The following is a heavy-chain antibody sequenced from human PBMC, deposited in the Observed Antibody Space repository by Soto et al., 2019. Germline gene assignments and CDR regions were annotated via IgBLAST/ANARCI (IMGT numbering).Heavy chain of an antibody. CDR2: INSDGSGT. D-gene: IGHD3-3*01. CDR1: GFTFSSHW. V-gene: IGHV3-74*01. CDR3: ARRPENFWSGYPEAFDY. Sequence: GGSLRLSCAASGFTFSSHWMHWVRQAPGKGLVWVSRINSDGSGTSYADSVKGRFTISGDNAKNSVSLQMNSLRADDTGVYYCARRPENFWSGYPEAFDYWGPGTLVTVSS. J-gene: IGHJ4*02.